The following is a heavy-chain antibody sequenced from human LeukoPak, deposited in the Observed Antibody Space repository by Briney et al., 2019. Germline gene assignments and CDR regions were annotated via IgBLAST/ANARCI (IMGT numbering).Heavy chain of an antibody. J-gene: IGHJ4*02. V-gene: IGHV4-34*01. CDR2: INHSGST. D-gene: IGHD2-15*01. CDR3: ARGLSAIVY. CDR1: GGSFSGYY. Sequence: SETLSLTCAVYGGSFSGYYWGWIRQPPGKGLEWIGEINHSGSTNYNPSLKSRVTILVDTSKNQFSLKLSSVTAADTAVYYCARGLSAIVYWGQGTLVTVSS.